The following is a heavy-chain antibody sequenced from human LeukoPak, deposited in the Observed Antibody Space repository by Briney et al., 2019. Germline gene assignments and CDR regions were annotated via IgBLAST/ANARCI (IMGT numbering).Heavy chain of an antibody. J-gene: IGHJ5*02. CDR1: GYTFSSYG. D-gene: IGHD5-12*01. Sequence: ASVKVSCKASGYTFSSYGLSWVRQAPGQGLEWMGWISAHNGNTNYAQKLQGRVTMTTDTSTSTAYMELRSLRSDDTAVYYCARGGQPEVATTYNWFDPWGQGTLVTVSS. CDR2: ISAHNGNT. V-gene: IGHV1-18*01. CDR3: ARGGQPEVATTYNWFDP.